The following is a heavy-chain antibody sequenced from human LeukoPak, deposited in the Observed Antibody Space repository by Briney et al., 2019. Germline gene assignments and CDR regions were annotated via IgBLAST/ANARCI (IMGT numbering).Heavy chain of an antibody. J-gene: IGHJ4*02. D-gene: IGHD6-13*01. V-gene: IGHV1-69*13. CDR3: ARAPPIAAAGTDYFDY. CDR2: IIPIFGTA. CDR1: GGTFSSYA. Sequence: SVKVSCKASGGTFSSYAISWVRQAPGQGLEWMGGIIPIFGTANYAQKFQGRVTITADESTSTAYMELSSLRSEDTAVYYCARAPPIAAAGTDYFDYWGQGTLVTVSS.